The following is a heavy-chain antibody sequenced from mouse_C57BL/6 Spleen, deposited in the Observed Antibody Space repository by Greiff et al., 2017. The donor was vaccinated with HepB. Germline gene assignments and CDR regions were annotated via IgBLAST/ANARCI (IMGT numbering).Heavy chain of an antibody. V-gene: IGHV1-69*01. CDR1: GYTFTSYW. Sequence: VQLQQPGAELVMPGASVKLSCKASGYTFTSYWLHWVKQRPGQGLEWIGEIDPSDSYTNYNQKFKGKSTLTVDKSSSTAYMQLSSLTSEDSAVYYCARKDYGRSYFDYWGQGTTLTVSS. D-gene: IGHD1-1*01. CDR3: ARKDYGRSYFDY. CDR2: IDPSDSYT. J-gene: IGHJ2*01.